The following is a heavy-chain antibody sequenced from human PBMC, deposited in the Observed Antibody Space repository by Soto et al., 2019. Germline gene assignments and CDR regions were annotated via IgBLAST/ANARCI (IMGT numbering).Heavy chain of an antibody. CDR2: ISYSGST. D-gene: IGHD5-12*01. V-gene: IGHV4-59*01. Sequence: PSETLSLTCTVSSDSISSYYWSWIRQPPGKRLEWIGYISYSGSTDYNPSLKSRVTISGDTSKNQFSLKVSSVTAADTAVYYCARGTSWPLPSHYCGQGTLVTV. CDR3: ARGTSWPLPSHY. CDR1: SDSISSYY. J-gene: IGHJ4*02.